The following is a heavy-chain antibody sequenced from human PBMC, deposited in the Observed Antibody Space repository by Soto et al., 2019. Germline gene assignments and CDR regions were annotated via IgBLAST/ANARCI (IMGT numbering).Heavy chain of an antibody. Sequence: EVQLVESGGGLVKPGGSLRLSCAAPGFTFSSYSMNWVRQAPGKGLEWVSSISSSSSYIYYADSVKGRFTISRDNAKNSLYLQMNSLRAEDTAVYYCAREDYYGSGSYYGGQDAFDIWGQGTMVTVSS. CDR3: AREDYYGSGSYYGGQDAFDI. CDR1: GFTFSSYS. J-gene: IGHJ3*02. CDR2: ISSSSSYI. D-gene: IGHD3-10*01. V-gene: IGHV3-21*01.